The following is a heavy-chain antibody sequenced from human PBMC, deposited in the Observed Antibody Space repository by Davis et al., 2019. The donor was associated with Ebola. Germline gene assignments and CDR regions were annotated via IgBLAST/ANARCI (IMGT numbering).Heavy chain of an antibody. V-gene: IGHV1-2*02. Sequence: ASVKVSCKASGYTFTGYYMHWVRQAPGQGLEWMGWINPNSGGTNYAQNLQGRVTMTRDTSTSTTYMELNSLRSDDTAVYFCARGSFGVGYYYMDVWGKGTTVTVSS. CDR2: INPNSGGT. CDR3: ARGSFGVGYYYMDV. D-gene: IGHD3-3*01. CDR1: GYTFTGYY. J-gene: IGHJ6*03.